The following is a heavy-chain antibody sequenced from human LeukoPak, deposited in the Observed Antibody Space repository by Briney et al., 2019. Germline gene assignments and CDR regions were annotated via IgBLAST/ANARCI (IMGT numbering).Heavy chain of an antibody. J-gene: IGHJ2*01. CDR2: INPNSGGT. CDR3: ARMPRVAVSPSWYFDL. CDR1: GYTFTGNY. V-gene: IGHV1-2*02. Sequence: ASVKVTCKASGYTFTGNYMHWVRHHPAQGLEWMGWINPNSGGTNYSQKFQDRVTMTRDTSISTAYMELSRLRSDDTAVYDGARMPRVAVSPSWYFDLWGCGTLVTVSS. D-gene: IGHD6-19*01.